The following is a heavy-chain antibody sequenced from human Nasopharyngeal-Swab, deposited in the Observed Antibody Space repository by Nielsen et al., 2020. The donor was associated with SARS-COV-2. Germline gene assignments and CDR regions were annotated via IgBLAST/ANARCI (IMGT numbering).Heavy chain of an antibody. Sequence: WIRQPPGKGLEWVSSISSSSSYIYYADSVKGRFTISRDNAKNSLYLQMNSLRAEDTVVYYCARDGEPELYYFDYWGQGTLVTVSS. CDR3: ARDGEPELYYFDY. CDR2: ISSSSSYI. D-gene: IGHD1-14*01. J-gene: IGHJ4*02. V-gene: IGHV3-21*01.